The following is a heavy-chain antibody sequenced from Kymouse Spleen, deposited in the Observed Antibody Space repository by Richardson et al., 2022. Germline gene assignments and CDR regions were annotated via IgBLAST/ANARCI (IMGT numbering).Heavy chain of an antibody. CDR2: IKSKTDGGTT. J-gene: IGHJ4*02. CDR1: GFTFSNAW. V-gene: IGHV3-15*01. Sequence: EVQLVESGGGLVKPGGSLRLSCAASGFTFSNAWMSWVRQAPGKGLEWVGRIKSKTDGGTTDYAAPVKGRFTISRDDSKNTLYLQMNSLKTEDTAVYYCTTDQDSSSSEGFDYWGQGTLVTVSS. CDR3: TTDQDSSSSEGFDY. D-gene: IGHD6-6*01.